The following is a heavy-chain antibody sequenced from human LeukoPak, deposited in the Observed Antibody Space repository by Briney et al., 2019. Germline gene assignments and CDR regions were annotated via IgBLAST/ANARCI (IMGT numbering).Heavy chain of an antibody. CDR2: ISAYNGKT. CDR3: ARGQTNYFDWLSSYFDY. V-gene: IGHV1-18*01. J-gene: IGHJ4*02. D-gene: IGHD3-9*01. Sequence: ASVKVSCKASGYTFTSYGISWVRQAPGQGLEWMGWISAYNGKTNYAQKLQGRVTMTTDTSTSTAYMELRSLRSDDTAVYYCARGQTNYFDWLSSYFDYWGQGTLVTVSS. CDR1: GYTFTSYG.